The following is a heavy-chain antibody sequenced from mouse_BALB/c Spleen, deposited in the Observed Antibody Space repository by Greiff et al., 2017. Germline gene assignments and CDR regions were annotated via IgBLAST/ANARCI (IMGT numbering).Heavy chain of an antibody. J-gene: IGHJ2*01. CDR3: ARHGEEDYFDY. CDR1: GFAFSSYD. Sequence: EVKLVESGGGLVKPGGSLKLSCAASGFAFSSYDMSWVRQTPEKRLEWVAYISSGGGSTYYPDTVKGRFTISRDNAKNTLYLQMSSLKSEDTAIYYCARHGEEDYFDYWGQGTTLTVSA. V-gene: IGHV5-12-1*01. CDR2: ISSGGGST.